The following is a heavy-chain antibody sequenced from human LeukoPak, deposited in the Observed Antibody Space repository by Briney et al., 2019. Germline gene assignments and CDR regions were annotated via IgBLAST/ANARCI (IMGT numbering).Heavy chain of an antibody. V-gene: IGHV4-59*01. CDR1: GGSISSSS. J-gene: IGHJ6*02. Sequence: SETLSLTCTVSGGSISSSSWSWVRQDPGKRLEWIGFIWYSGDTDYNPSLRSRVTISVDTSKNQFSLKLNSVTAADTAVYYCARDDHSPHYHYAMGVWGQGITVTVSS. CDR2: IWYSGDT. CDR3: ARDDHSPHYHYAMGV. D-gene: IGHD4-11*01.